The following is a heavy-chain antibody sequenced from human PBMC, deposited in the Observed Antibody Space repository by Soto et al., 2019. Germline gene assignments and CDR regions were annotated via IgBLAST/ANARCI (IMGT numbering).Heavy chain of an antibody. Sequence: SETLSLTCTVSGGSISSSSYYWGWIRQPPGKGLEWIGSIYYSGSTYYNPSLKSRVTISVDTSKNQFSLKLSSGTAADTAVYYCARQQLDFWIFDYWGHETLVTVSS. V-gene: IGHV4-39*01. CDR2: IYYSGST. D-gene: IGHD3-3*01. CDR3: ARQQLDFWIFDY. J-gene: IGHJ4*01. CDR1: GGSISSSSYY.